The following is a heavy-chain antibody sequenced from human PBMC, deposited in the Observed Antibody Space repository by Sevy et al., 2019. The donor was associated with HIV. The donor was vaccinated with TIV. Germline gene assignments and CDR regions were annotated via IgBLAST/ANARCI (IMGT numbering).Heavy chain of an antibody. J-gene: IGHJ5*02. CDR2: ISTYNGNT. D-gene: IGHD3-22*01. V-gene: IGHV1-18*01. CDR1: GYTFTNYG. CDR3: VSEVDSIRFDP. Sequence: GASVKVSCKASGYTFTNYGISWVRQAPGQGLEWMGRISTYNGNTIYAQKVQGRVTMTTDTSTSTAYMELRSLRSDDRALYYCVSEVDSIRFDPWGQGTLVTVSS.